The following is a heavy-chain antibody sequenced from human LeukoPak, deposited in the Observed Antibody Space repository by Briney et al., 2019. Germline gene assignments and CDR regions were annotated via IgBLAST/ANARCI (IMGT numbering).Heavy chain of an antibody. CDR2: IYHSGST. CDR3: ASDNGGYSPFFDY. Sequence: SETLSLTCAVSGGSISSSNWWSWVRQPPGKGLEWIGEIYHSGSTNYNPSLKSRVTISVDKSKNQFSLKLSSVTAADTAVYYCASDNGGYSPFFDYWGQGTLVTVSS. J-gene: IGHJ4*02. D-gene: IGHD3-22*01. V-gene: IGHV4-4*02. CDR1: GGSISSSNW.